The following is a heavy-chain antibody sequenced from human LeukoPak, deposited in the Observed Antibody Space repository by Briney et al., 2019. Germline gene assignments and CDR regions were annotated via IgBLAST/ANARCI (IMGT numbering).Heavy chain of an antibody. J-gene: IGHJ4*02. V-gene: IGHV3-23*01. D-gene: IGHD3-16*01. Sequence: GGSLRLSCAASGFTFSSYGMHWVRQAPGKGLEWVAAISCSGSSTYYADSVKGRFTISRDNSKNTLYLQMNSLRAEDTAVYYCSNESVMACDYWGQGTLVTVSS. CDR3: SNESVMACDY. CDR1: GFTFSSYG. CDR2: ISCSGSST.